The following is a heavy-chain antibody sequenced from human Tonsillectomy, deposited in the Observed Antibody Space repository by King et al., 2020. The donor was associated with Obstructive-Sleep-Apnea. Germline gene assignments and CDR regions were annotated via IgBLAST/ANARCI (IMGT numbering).Heavy chain of an antibody. J-gene: IGHJ4*02. Sequence: VQLVESGGALVQPGGSLRLSCAASGFTFSSYAMNWVRQAPGKGLQWVSTIRGNTDTTYYSDAVKGRFTISRDNSKHTVYLQMNSLRAEETAVYYCATSLRTGAYWGQGTLVTVSS. CDR1: GFTFSSYA. V-gene: IGHV3-23*04. CDR2: IRGNTDTT. D-gene: IGHD1-14*01. CDR3: ATSLRTGAY.